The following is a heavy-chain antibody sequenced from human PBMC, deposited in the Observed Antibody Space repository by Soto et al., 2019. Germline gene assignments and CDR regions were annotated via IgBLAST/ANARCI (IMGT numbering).Heavy chain of an antibody. V-gene: IGHV1-18*01. CDR3: ARDLESYGGNGENGMDV. Sequence: QVQLVQSGAEVNKPGASVKVSCKASGYTFTSYGISWVRQAPGQGLEWMGWISAYNGNTNYAQKLQGRVTMTTDTSTSTAYMELRSLRSDDTAVYYCARDLESYGGNGENGMDVWGQGTTVTVSS. CDR2: ISAYNGNT. D-gene: IGHD4-17*01. J-gene: IGHJ6*02. CDR1: GYTFTSYG.